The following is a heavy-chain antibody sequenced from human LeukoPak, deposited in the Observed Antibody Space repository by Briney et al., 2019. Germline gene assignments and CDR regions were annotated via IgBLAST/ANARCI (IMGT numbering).Heavy chain of an antibody. CDR1: GFTFSSYS. CDR2: ISSSSSYI. J-gene: IGHJ4*02. D-gene: IGHD4-17*01. V-gene: IGHV3-21*01. Sequence: KTGGSLRLSCAASGFTFSSYSMNWVRQAPGKGLEWVSSISSSSSYIYYADSVKGRFTISRDNAKNSLYLRMNSLRAEDTAVYYCARDLGTTVTTYLDYWGQGTLVTVSS. CDR3: ARDLGTTVTTYLDY.